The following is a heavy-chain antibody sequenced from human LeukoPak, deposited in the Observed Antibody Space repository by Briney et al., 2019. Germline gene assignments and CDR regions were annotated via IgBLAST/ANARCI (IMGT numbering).Heavy chain of an antibody. V-gene: IGHV3-23*01. Sequence: RGTLRLSCAASGFTFSSYGMSWVRQAPGKGLEWVSAISGSGGSTYYAGSVKGRFTISRDNSKNTLYLHMNSLRPEDTAVYYCAKDPHYNGADVMGSVYMDVWGKGTTVTISS. D-gene: IGHD3-10*01. J-gene: IGHJ6*03. CDR2: ISGSGGST. CDR3: AKDPHYNGADVMGSVYMDV. CDR1: GFTFSSYG.